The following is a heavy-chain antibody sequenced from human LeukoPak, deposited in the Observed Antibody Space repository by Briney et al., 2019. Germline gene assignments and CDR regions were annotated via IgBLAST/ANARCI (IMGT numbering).Heavy chain of an antibody. CDR3: ARGSRTRTIFGVVSGIFDY. J-gene: IGHJ4*02. V-gene: IGHV4-30-2*01. CDR1: GGSISSGGYS. CDR2: IYHSGST. D-gene: IGHD3-3*01. Sequence: PSETLSLTCAVSGGSISSGGYSWSWIRQPPGKGLEWIGYIYHSGSTYYNPSLKSRVTISVDRSKNQFSLKLSSVTAADTAVYYCARGSRTRTIFGVVSGIFDYWGQGTLVTVSS.